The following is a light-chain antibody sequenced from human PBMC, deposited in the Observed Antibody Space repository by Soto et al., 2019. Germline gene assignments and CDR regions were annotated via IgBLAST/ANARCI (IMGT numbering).Light chain of an antibody. Sequence: DIQMTQSPSSLSASVGDRVTITCRASQTISTYLNWFQQKPGKAPKLLIYTASSLQSVVPSRFSCSGSGTDFTLTISSLQPEAFATFYCQQSSSNLLTFGGGTKVDIK. CDR3: QQSSSNLLT. J-gene: IGKJ4*01. V-gene: IGKV1-39*01. CDR1: QTISTY. CDR2: TAS.